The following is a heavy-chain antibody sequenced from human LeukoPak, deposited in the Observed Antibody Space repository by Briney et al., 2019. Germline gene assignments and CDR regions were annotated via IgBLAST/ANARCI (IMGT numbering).Heavy chain of an antibody. Sequence: SETLSLTCTVSGGCISSSSYYWGWIRQPPGKGLEWIGSICYSGSTYYNPSLKSRVTISVDTSKNQFSMKLSSVTAADTAVYYCASYTYYYDSSEFDPWGQGTLVTVSS. CDR1: GGCISSSSYY. D-gene: IGHD3-22*01. CDR3: ASYTYYYDSSEFDP. J-gene: IGHJ5*02. V-gene: IGHV4-39*07. CDR2: ICYSGST.